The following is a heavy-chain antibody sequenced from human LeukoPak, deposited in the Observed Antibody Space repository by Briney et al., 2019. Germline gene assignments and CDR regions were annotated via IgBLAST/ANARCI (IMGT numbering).Heavy chain of an antibody. J-gene: IGHJ4*02. D-gene: IGHD2-21*02. V-gene: IGHV3-21*01. CDR2: ISSSSSYI. CDR1: GFTFSSYS. CDR3: ASERGWAYCGGDCWDY. Sequence: GRSLRLSCAASGFTFSSYSMNWVRQAPGKGMEWVSSISSSSSYICYADSVKGRFTISRDNAKISLYLQMNSLRAEDTAVYYCASERGWAYCGGDCWDYWGQGTLVTVSS.